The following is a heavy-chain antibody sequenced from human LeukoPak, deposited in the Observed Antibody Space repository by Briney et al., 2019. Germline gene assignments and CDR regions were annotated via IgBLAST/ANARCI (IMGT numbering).Heavy chain of an antibody. CDR2: IKQDGSEK. V-gene: IGHV3-7*05. Sequence: GGSLILSCAASGFTFSSYWMSWVRQAPGKGLEWVANIKQDGSEKYYVDSVKGRFTISRDNSKNTLYLQMNSLRAEDTAVYYCAKDDSSWFGFDIWGQGTMVTVSS. CDR3: AKDDSSWFGFDI. D-gene: IGHD6-13*01. CDR1: GFTFSSYW. J-gene: IGHJ3*02.